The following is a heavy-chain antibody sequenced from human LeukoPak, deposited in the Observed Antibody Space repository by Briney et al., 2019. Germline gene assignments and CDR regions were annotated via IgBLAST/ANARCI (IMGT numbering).Heavy chain of an antibody. CDR2: TRNKANSYTT. V-gene: IGHV3-72*01. Sequence: GGSLRLSCAASGFTFSDHYMDWVRQAPGKGLEWVGRTRNKANSYTTEYAASVKGRFTISRDDSKNSLYLQMNSLKTEDTAVYYCARVRRDSSGYYYYFDYGGKGTRVTVSS. CDR1: GFTFSDHY. D-gene: IGHD3-22*01. J-gene: IGHJ4*02. CDR3: ARVRRDSSGYYYYFDY.